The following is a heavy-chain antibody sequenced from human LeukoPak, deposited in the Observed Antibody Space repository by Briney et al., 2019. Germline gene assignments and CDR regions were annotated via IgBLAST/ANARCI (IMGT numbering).Heavy chain of an antibody. Sequence: GGSPRLSCAASGFTFSSYEMNWVRQAPGKGLEWVSYISSSGSTIYYADSVKGRFTISRDNAKNSLYLQMNSLRAEDTAVYYCARARTILRLGELSLGYWGQGTLVTVSS. J-gene: IGHJ4*02. CDR2: ISSSGSTI. D-gene: IGHD3-16*02. CDR3: ARARTILRLGELSLGY. V-gene: IGHV3-48*03. CDR1: GFTFSSYE.